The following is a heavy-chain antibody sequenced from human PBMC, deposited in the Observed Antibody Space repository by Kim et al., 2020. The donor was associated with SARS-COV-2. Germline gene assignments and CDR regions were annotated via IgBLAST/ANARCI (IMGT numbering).Heavy chain of an antibody. CDR3: ARGAGYCSSTSCFDY. D-gene: IGHD2-2*01. CDR1: GYTFTSYG. V-gene: IGHV1-18*04. J-gene: IGHJ4*01. Sequence: ASVKVSCKASGYTFTSYGISWVRQAPGQGLEWMGWISAYNGNTNYAQKLQGRVTMTTDTSTSTAYMELRSLRSDDTAVYYCARGAGYCSSTSCFDYWGHGTLVTVSS. CDR2: ISAYNGNT.